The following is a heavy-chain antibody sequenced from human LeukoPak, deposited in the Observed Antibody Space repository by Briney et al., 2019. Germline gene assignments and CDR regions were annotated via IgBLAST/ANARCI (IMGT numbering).Heavy chain of an antibody. CDR2: ISNSGDRT. CDR3: AKDFVPRGESYFPGFDY. CDR1: GFTFSSYE. D-gene: IGHD2/OR15-2a*01. V-gene: IGHV3-23*01. J-gene: IGHJ4*02. Sequence: GGSLRLSCAASGFTFSSYEMNWVRQAPGKGLEWISTISNSGDRTYYADSVKGRFTISRDNSKNTLYLQMNSLRTEDTAVYYCAKDFVPRGESYFPGFDYWGQGTLVIVSS.